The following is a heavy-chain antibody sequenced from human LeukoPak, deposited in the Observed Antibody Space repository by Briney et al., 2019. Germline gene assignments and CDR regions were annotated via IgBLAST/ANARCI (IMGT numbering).Heavy chain of an antibody. V-gene: IGHV1-69*13. J-gene: IGHJ3*02. CDR2: IIPIFGTA. Sequence: SVKVSCKASGGTFSSYAISWVRQAPGQGLEWMGGIIPIFGTANYAQEFQGRVTITADESTSTAYMELSSLRSEDTAVYYCARDSPPRYYYDSSGSGDAFDIWGQGTMVTVSS. CDR1: GGTFSSYA. D-gene: IGHD3-22*01. CDR3: ARDSPPRYYYDSSGSGDAFDI.